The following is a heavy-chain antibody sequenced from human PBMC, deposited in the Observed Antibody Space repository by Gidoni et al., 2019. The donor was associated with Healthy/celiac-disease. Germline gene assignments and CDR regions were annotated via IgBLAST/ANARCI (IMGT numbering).Heavy chain of an antibody. V-gene: IGHV4-4*02. CDR2: IYHSGST. Sequence: QVQLQESGPGLVKPSGTLSLTCAVSGGSISSRNWWSWVRQPPGKGLEWIGEIYHSGSTNYNPSLKSRVTISVDKSKNQFSLKLSSVTAADTAGYYCASYYYDSSGYLYPFDYWGQGTLVTVSS. CDR1: GGSISSRNW. D-gene: IGHD3-22*01. CDR3: ASYYYDSSGYLYPFDY. J-gene: IGHJ4*02.